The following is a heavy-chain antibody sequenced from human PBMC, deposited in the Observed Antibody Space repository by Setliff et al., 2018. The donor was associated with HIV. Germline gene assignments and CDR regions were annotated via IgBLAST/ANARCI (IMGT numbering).Heavy chain of an antibody. V-gene: IGHV1-46*01. J-gene: IGHJ5*02. CDR2: INPSGDSR. CDR3: ARDQATGYEKVWFSWIDP. Sequence: ASVKVSCKASGHTFTAYYMHWVRQAPGQGLEWMGMINPSGDSRYYAQRFRGRVTMARDTSISTAYMELSRLRSDDTAVYYCARDQATGYEKVWFSWIDPWGQGTLVTVSS. CDR1: GHTFTAYY. D-gene: IGHD5-12*01.